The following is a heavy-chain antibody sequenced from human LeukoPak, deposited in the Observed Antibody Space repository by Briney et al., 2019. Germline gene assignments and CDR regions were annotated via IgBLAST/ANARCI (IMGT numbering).Heavy chain of an antibody. D-gene: IGHD5-12*01. Sequence: SETLSLTCTVSDGSISSSSYYWGWIRQPPGKGLEWIGSIYYSGSTYYNPSLKSRVTISVDTSKNQFSLKVSSVTAADTAVYYCAKGSGYEAQYYYYYMDVWGKGTTVTISS. V-gene: IGHV4-39*01. CDR2: IYYSGST. CDR3: AKGSGYEAQYYYYYMDV. J-gene: IGHJ6*03. CDR1: DGSISSSSYY.